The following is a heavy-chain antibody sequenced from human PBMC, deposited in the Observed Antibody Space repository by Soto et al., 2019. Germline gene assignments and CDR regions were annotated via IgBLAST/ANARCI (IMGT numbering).Heavy chain of an antibody. Sequence: ASVKVSCKASGYTFTSYAMHWVRQAPGQRLEWMGWINAGNGNTKYSQKFQGRVTITRDTSASTAYMELSSLRSEDTAVYYCARGEGIVLMVYAIPFEYSGQGTLVTVSS. V-gene: IGHV1-3*01. CDR1: GYTFTSYA. D-gene: IGHD2-8*01. CDR2: INAGNGNT. J-gene: IGHJ4*02. CDR3: ARGEGIVLMVYAIPFEY.